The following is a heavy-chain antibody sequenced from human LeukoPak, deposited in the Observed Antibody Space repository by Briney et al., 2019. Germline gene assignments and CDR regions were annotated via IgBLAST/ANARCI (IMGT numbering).Heavy chain of an antibody. CDR1: GFTFSSYG. CDR2: ISHDGSKK. CDR3: AKDHYYDTSGYSLLLDY. V-gene: IGHV3-30*18. D-gene: IGHD3-22*01. Sequence: GGSLRLSCAASGFTFSSYGMHWVRQAPGKGLEWVAVISHDGSKKYYADSVKGRFTISRDNSKNTLYLQMNSLRAEDTAVYYCAKDHYYDTSGYSLLLDYWGQGTLVTVSS. J-gene: IGHJ4*02.